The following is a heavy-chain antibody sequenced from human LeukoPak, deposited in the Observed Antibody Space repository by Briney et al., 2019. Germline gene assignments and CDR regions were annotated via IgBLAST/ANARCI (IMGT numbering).Heavy chain of an antibody. CDR1: GFTFSGYA. D-gene: IGHD3-22*01. CDR2: ISGSGGST. Sequence: GGSLRLSCAASGFTFSGYAMSWVRQAPGKGLEWVSAISGSGGSTYYADSVKGRFTISRDNSKNTLYLQMNSLRAEDTAVYYCAKARTRSENYYDSSGCFDYWGQGTLVTVSS. J-gene: IGHJ4*02. V-gene: IGHV3-23*01. CDR3: AKARTRSENYYDSSGCFDY.